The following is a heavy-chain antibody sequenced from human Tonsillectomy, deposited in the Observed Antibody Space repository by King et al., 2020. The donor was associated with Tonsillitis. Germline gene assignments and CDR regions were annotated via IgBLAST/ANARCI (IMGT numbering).Heavy chain of an antibody. Sequence: VQLQQWGAGLLKPSETLSLTCAVYGGSFSGYYWSWIRQPPGKGLEWIGEINHSGSTNYNPSLKSRVTISVDTSKNQFSLKLSSVTAADTAVYYCARGQLTRRHTQYYYGDYGLRKGYDYWGQGTLVTVSS. V-gene: IGHV4-34*01. CDR3: ARGQLTRRHTQYYYGDYGLRKGYDY. CDR2: INHSGST. J-gene: IGHJ4*02. D-gene: IGHD4-17*01. CDR1: GGSFSGYY.